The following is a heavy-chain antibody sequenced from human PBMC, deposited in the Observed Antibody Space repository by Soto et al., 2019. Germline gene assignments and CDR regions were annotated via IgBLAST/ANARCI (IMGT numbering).Heavy chain of an antibody. CDR1: GFTFSSYA. D-gene: IGHD2-15*01. Sequence: EVQLLESGGGLVQPGGSLRLSCAASGFTFSSYAMSWVRQAPGKGLEWVSAISGSGGATFDADSVKGRFTISRDNSKNTLYLQMNTLRAEDTAVYYCARAPRDWIVVVGLWGQGTLVTVSS. CDR2: ISGSGGAT. J-gene: IGHJ4*02. CDR3: ARAPRDWIVVVGL. V-gene: IGHV3-23*01.